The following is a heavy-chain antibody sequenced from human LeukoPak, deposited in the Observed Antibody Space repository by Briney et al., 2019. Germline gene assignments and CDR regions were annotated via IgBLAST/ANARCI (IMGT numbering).Heavy chain of an antibody. CDR2: IIPIFGTA. CDR1: GGTFSSYA. J-gene: IGHJ4*02. Sequence: SVKVSCKASGGTFSSYAISWVRQAPGQGLEWMGGIIPIFGTANYAQKFQGRVTITADRSTSTAYMELSSLRSEGTAVYYCARAPGIAVHFDYWGQGTLVTVSS. V-gene: IGHV1-69*06. D-gene: IGHD6-19*01. CDR3: ARAPGIAVHFDY.